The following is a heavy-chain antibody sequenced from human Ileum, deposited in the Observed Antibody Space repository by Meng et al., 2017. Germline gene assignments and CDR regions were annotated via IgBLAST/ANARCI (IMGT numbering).Heavy chain of an antibody. CDR1: GASMSVVSY. J-gene: IGHJ4*02. D-gene: IGHD4-23*01. CDR2: IDHLGIA. Sequence: QVALQESGPGLVNASETLSLTCSVSGASMSVVSYWSWVRQSPGKGLEWIGQIDHLGIAYYKPSLKSRVTMSIDQSKSQFSLRLTSVSAADTAVYYCARHGGYYQDFWGQGTLVTISS. CDR3: ARHGGYYQDF. V-gene: IGHV4-4*02.